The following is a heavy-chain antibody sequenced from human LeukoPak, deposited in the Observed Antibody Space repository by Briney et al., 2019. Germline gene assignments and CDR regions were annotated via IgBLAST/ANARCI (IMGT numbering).Heavy chain of an antibody. CDR1: GYTFTSDG. CDR2: ISAYNGNT. V-gene: IGHV1-18*01. CDR3: ARARPYDYVWGSYRYGYYYYGMDV. J-gene: IGHJ6*02. D-gene: IGHD3-16*02. Sequence: ALVKVSCKASGYTFTSDGISWVRQATGQGLERMGWISAYNGNTNYAQKLQGRVTMTTDTSTSTAYMELRSLRSDDTAVYYCARARPYDYVWGSYRYGYYYYGMDVWGQGTTVTVSS.